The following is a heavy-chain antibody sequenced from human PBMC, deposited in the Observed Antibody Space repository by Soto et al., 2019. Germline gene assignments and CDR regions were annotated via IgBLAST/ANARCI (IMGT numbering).Heavy chain of an antibody. CDR2: IYYSGST. CDR3: ASPPTTVTTRYYYYMDV. Sequence: SETLSLTCTVSGGSVSSGSYYWSWIRQPPGKGLEWIGNIYYSGSTNYNPSLKSRVTISVDTSKNQFSLRLSSVTAADTAVYYCASPPTTVTTRYYYYMDVWGKGTTVTVSS. CDR1: GGSVSSGSYY. J-gene: IGHJ6*03. D-gene: IGHD4-17*01. V-gene: IGHV4-61*01.